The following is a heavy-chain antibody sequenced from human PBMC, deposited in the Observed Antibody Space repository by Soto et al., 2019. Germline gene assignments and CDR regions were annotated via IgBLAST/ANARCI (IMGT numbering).Heavy chain of an antibody. CDR1: GDSITGDNW. CDR3: ATQGFYRMGV. Sequence: QVQLQESGPGLVQPSGTLSLTCAVSGDSITGDNWWSWVRQPPGKGLEWIGEIHHSGATNYNPSLKPRLTISVDKSKNQFSLKLNSVTAADTAMFYCATQGFYRMGVWGRGTTVTVSS. V-gene: IGHV4-4*02. CDR2: IHHSGAT. J-gene: IGHJ6*02.